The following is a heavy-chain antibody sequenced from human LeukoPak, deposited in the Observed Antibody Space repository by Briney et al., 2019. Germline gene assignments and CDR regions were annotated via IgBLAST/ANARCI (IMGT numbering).Heavy chain of an antibody. CDR3: AKSTGRFLEWLTPNNYYYYGMDV. V-gene: IGHV3-23*01. J-gene: IGHJ6*02. CDR1: GFTFTSYA. Sequence: GGSLRLSCAASGFTFTSYAMSWVRQAPGKGLEWVSAISGSGGSTYYADSVKGRFTISRDNSKNTLYLQMNSLRAEDTAVYYCAKSTGRFLEWLTPNNYYYYGMDVWGQGTTVTDSS. D-gene: IGHD3-3*01. CDR2: ISGSGGST.